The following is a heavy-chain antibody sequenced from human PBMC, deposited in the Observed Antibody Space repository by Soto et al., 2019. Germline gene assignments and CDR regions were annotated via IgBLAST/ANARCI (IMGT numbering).Heavy chain of an antibody. D-gene: IGHD3-16*01. Sequence: GGSLRLSCVGSGFTFSTYWMTWVRRAPGKGLEWVANINQDRTEKHYVDSVKGRFTISRDNAKNSLYLQMNGLRAEDTAVYYCVRLGGTLDYSYYAMDVWGQGTTVTVSS. V-gene: IGHV3-7*03. CDR1: GFTFSTYW. CDR2: INQDRTEK. J-gene: IGHJ6*02. CDR3: VRLGGTLDYSYYAMDV.